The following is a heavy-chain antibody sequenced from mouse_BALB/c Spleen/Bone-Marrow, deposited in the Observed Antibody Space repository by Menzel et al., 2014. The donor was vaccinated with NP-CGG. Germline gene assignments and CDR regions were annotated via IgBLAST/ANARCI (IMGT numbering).Heavy chain of an antibody. Sequence: EVHLVESGGGLVKPGGSLKLSCAASGFTFSSYAMSWVRQTPEKRLEWVASISSGGSTYYPDSVKGRFTISRDNARNILYLQMSSLRSEDTAMYYCGRVTTATGVDYWGQGTSVTVSS. CDR2: ISSGGST. CDR3: GRVTTATGVDY. V-gene: IGHV5-6-5*01. J-gene: IGHJ4*01. CDR1: GFTFSSYA. D-gene: IGHD1-2*01.